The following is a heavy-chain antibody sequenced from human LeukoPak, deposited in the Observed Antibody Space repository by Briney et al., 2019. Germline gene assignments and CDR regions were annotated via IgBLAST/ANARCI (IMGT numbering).Heavy chain of an antibody. D-gene: IGHD7-27*01. CDR1: GYTFTGHY. V-gene: IGHV1-2*06. Sequence: SXXVSCKASGYTFTGHYMHWVGQAAGQGLEWMGRINPKSGGTNYAQKFQGRVTMTRDTAIRTAYMDLSRLRSDDTAVYYCARGPTAGTGDLGYWGQGTLVTVSS. CDR2: INPKSGGT. J-gene: IGHJ4*02. CDR3: ARGPTAGTGDLGY.